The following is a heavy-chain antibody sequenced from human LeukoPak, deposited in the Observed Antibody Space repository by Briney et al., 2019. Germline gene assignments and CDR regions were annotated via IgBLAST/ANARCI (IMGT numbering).Heavy chain of an antibody. CDR3: ARRHYDFWSGYWSFDY. J-gene: IGHJ4*02. CDR2: TNHSGST. D-gene: IGHD3-3*01. V-gene: IGHV4-34*01. Sequence: SETLSLTRAVYGGSFSGYYWSWIRQPPGKGLEWIGETNHSGSTNYNPSLKSRVTISVDTSKNQFSLKLSSVSAADTAVYYCARRHYDFWSGYWSFDYWGQGTLVTVSS. CDR1: GGSFSGYY.